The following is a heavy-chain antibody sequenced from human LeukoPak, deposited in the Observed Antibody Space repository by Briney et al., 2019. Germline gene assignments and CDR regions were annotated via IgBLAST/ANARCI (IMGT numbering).Heavy chain of an antibody. CDR3: ARSSYSSSWYEGDY. V-gene: IGHV3-21*01. CDR2: ISSSSSYI. CDR1: GFTFSSYS. Sequence: GGSLRLSCAASGFTFSSYSMNWVRQAPGKGLEWVSSISSSSSYIYYADSVKGRFTISRDNAKSSLYLQMNSLRAEDTAVYYCARSSYSSSWYEGDYWGQGTLVTVSS. D-gene: IGHD6-13*01. J-gene: IGHJ4*02.